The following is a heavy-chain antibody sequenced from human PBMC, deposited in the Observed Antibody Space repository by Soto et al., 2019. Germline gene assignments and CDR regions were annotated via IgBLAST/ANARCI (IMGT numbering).Heavy chain of an antibody. D-gene: IGHD2-2*02. Sequence: SVKVSCKASGGTFSSYAISWVRQAPGQGLEWMGGIIPIFGTANYAQKFQGRVTITADESTSTAYMELSSLRSEDTAVYYCARWQEYCISTSCYTHGSGGMDVWGQ. J-gene: IGHJ6*02. V-gene: IGHV1-69*13. CDR3: ARWQEYCISTSCYTHGSGGMDV. CDR2: IIPIFGTA. CDR1: GGTFSSYA.